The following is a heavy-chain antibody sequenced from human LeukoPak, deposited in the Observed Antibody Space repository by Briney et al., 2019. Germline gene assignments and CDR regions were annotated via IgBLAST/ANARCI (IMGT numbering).Heavy chain of an antibody. CDR1: GFTVSNRF. Sequence: GGSLRLSCAASGFTVSNRFMSWVRQAPGKGLEWVSIIYSGGSTYYADSVKGRFTISRDNSKNTLYLQMNSLRAEDTAVYYCARHRSEAAFDFWGQGTLVTVSS. D-gene: IGHD3-10*01. CDR2: IYSGGST. J-gene: IGHJ4*02. V-gene: IGHV3-53*01. CDR3: ARHRSEAAFDF.